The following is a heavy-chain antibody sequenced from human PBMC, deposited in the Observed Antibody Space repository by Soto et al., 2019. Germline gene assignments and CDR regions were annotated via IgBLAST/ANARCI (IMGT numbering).Heavy chain of an antibody. J-gene: IGHJ3*02. D-gene: IGHD6-13*01. CDR1: GGSFSGYY. CDR2: INHSGST. Sequence: SETLSLTCAVYGGSFSGYYWSWIRQPPGKGLEWIGEINHSGSTNYNPSLKSRVTISVDTSKNQFSLKLSSVTAADTAVYYCARGLGSSWSTGDDAFDIWGQGTMVTVSS. CDR3: ARGLGSSWSTGDDAFDI. V-gene: IGHV4-34*01.